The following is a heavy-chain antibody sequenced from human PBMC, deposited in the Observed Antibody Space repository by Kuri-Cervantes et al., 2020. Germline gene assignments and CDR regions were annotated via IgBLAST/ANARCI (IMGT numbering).Heavy chain of an antibody. V-gene: IGHV7-4-1*02. CDR2: INTNTGTP. D-gene: IGHD7-27*01. J-gene: IGHJ4*02. CDR3: ARTYLRGDIGSGHDS. Sequence: ASVKVSCKASGYIFTSYSMDWVRQAPGQGLEWMGWINTNTGTPTYAQGFRGRFVFSLDTSVTTAYLQITGLKAGDTAVYYCARTYLRGDIGSGHDSWGQGTLVTVSS. CDR1: GYIFTSYS.